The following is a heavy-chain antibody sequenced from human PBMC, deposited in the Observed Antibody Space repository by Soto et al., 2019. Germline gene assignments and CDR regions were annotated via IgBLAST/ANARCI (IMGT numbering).Heavy chain of an antibody. J-gene: IGHJ6*02. CDR1: GYSFTSYW. CDR3: ATPTVTHYYYGMDV. D-gene: IGHD4-17*01. V-gene: IGHV5-10-1*01. Sequence: GESLKLSFKGSGYSFTSYWISWVRQMPGKGLEWMGRIDPSDSYTNYSPSFQGHVTISADKSISTAYLQWSSLKASDTAMYYCATPTVTHYYYGMDVWGQGTTVTVSS. CDR2: IDPSDSYT.